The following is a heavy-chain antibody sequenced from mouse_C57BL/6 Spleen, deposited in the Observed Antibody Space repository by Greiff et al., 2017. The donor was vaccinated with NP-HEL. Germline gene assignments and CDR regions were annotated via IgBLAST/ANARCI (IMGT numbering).Heavy chain of an antibody. CDR1: GFTFSDYG. V-gene: IGHV5-17*01. J-gene: IGHJ4*01. Sequence: EVHLVESGGGLVKPGGSLKLSCAASGFTFSDYGMHWVRQAPEKGLEWVAYISSGSSTIYYADTVKGRFTISRDNAKNTLFLQMTSLRSEDTAMYYCATYYGSSYDYAMDYWGQGTSVTGSS. CDR2: ISSGSSTI. D-gene: IGHD1-1*01. CDR3: ATYYGSSYDYAMDY.